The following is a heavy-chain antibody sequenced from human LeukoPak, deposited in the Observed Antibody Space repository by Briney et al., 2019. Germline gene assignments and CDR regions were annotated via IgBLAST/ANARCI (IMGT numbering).Heavy chain of an antibody. CDR1: GFTFSSYA. Sequence: PGGSLRLSCADSGFTFSSYAMRWVRQAPGKGLEWVSAISGSGGSKYYADSVKGRFTISRDNSKNTLYLQMNSLRAEDTAVYYCAKGLRLSRGYSGYDYHYFDYWGQGTLVTVSS. J-gene: IGHJ4*02. CDR2: ISGSGGSK. V-gene: IGHV3-23*01. CDR3: AKGLRLSRGYSGYDYHYFDY. D-gene: IGHD5-12*01.